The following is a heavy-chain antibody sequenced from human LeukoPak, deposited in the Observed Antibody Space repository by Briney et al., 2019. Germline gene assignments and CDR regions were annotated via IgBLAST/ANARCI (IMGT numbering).Heavy chain of an antibody. V-gene: IGHV3-21*01. D-gene: IGHD4-17*01. CDR3: ARTSVTTGAFDI. CDR2: ISGSSTYI. Sequence: GGSLRLSCAASGFTFSSYSMNWVRQAPGKGLEWVSSISGSSTYIFYADSVKGRYTISRDNAKNSLYLQMYSLRAEDTAVYYCARTSVTTGAFDIWGQGTMVTVSS. J-gene: IGHJ3*02. CDR1: GFTFSSYS.